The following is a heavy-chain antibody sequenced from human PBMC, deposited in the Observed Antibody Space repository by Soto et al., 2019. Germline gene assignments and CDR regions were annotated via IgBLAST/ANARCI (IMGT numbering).Heavy chain of an antibody. CDR3: VQLLWFGEFRYYYYGMDV. V-gene: IGHV1-24*01. CDR1: GYTLTELS. D-gene: IGHD3-10*01. CDR2: FDPEDGET. Sequence: GASVKVSCKVSGYTLTELSMHWVGQAPGKRLEWMGGFDPEDGETIYAQKFQGRVTMTEDTSTDTAYMELSSLRSEDTAVYYCVQLLWFGEFRYYYYGMDVWGQGTTVTVSS. J-gene: IGHJ6*02.